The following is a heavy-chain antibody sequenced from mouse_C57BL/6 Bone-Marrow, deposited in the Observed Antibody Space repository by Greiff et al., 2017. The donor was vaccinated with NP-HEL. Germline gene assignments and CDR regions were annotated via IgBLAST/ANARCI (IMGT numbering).Heavy chain of an antibody. J-gene: IGHJ1*03. CDR2: INPNNGGT. CDR3: ARGRRWYFDV. Sequence: VQLQQSGPELVKPGASVKISCKASGYTFTDYYMNWVKQSHGKSLEWIGDINPNNGGTSYNQKFKGKATLTVDKSSSTAYMELRSLTSEDSAVYYCARGRRWYFDVWGTGTTVTVSS. CDR1: GYTFTDYY. V-gene: IGHV1-26*01.